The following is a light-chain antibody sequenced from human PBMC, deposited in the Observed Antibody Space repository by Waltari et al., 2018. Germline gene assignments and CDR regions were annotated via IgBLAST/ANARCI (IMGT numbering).Light chain of an antibody. CDR2: GAS. CDR1: QSLSCSY. J-gene: IGKJ4*01. V-gene: IGKV3-20*01. CDR3: QQYGSAPKLT. Sequence: EIVLTQSQGTLSLSPGERATLTCRARQSLSCSYLAWYQQKPGQAPRVLIYGASRRATGITDRCSGSGSGTDFTLTISRLETEVLAVYYRQQYGSAPKLTFGGGTKVEIK.